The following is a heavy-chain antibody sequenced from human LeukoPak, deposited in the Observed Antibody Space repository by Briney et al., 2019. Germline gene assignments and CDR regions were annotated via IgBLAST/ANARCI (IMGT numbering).Heavy chain of an antibody. CDR3: ARLPPVAGTQYDAFDI. J-gene: IGHJ3*02. CDR1: GFTFSTYS. V-gene: IGHV3-21*01. D-gene: IGHD6-19*01. Sequence: NPGGSLRLSCAASGFTFSTYSMNWVRQAPGKGLEWVSSITGSSSNIYYADSVKGRFTISRDNAKKSLYLRMNSLRTEDTAVYYCARLPPVAGTQYDAFDIWGQGTMVTVSS. CDR2: ITGSSSNI.